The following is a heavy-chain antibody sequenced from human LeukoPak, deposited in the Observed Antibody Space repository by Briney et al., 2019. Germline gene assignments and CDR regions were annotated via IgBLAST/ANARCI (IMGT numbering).Heavy chain of an antibody. D-gene: IGHD1-14*01. CDR3: TRYNNDHFDY. Sequence: GSLRLSCAGSGFTFGGYGMHWFRQIPGKGLEWVAVIAYDGSRAFYADSVKGRFTISRDNSKNTMSVQMDDLRAEDTAVYYCTRYNNDHFDYWGQGTLVTVSS. J-gene: IGHJ4*02. V-gene: IGHV3-33*01. CDR1: GFTFGGYG. CDR2: IAYDGSRA.